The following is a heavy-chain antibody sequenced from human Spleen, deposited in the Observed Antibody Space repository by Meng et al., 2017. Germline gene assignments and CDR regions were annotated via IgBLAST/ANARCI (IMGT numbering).Heavy chain of an antibody. V-gene: IGHV3-49*03. D-gene: IGHD3-22*01. CDR2: IRSKAYGGTT. CDR1: GFTFGDYA. Sequence: GESLKISCTASGFTFGDYAMSWFRQAPGKGLEWVGFIRSKAYGGTTEYAASVKGRFTISRDDSKSIAYLQMNSLKTEDTAVYYCTRGRNYYDSSGRDYWGQGTLVTVSS. CDR3: TRGRNYYDSSGRDY. J-gene: IGHJ4*02.